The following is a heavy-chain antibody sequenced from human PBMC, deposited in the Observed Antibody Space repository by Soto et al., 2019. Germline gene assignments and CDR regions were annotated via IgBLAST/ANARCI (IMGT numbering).Heavy chain of an antibody. CDR1: GGSISSRNW. J-gene: IGHJ4*02. CDR2: IYHSGST. Sequence: QVQLQESGPGLVKTSGTLSLTCAVSGGSISSRNWWSWVRQPPGKGLEWIGEIYHSGSTNYNPSLNRRGTISVDKSKNPFSLKLSSVTAADTAVYYCARVLRYYDSSGYYFVCFAYWGQRALVIVSS. D-gene: IGHD3-22*01. V-gene: IGHV4-4*02. CDR3: ARVLRYYDSSGYYFVCFAY.